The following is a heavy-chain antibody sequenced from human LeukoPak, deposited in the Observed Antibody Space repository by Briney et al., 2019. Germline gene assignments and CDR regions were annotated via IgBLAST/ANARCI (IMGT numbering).Heavy chain of an antibody. J-gene: IGHJ4*02. Sequence: PSETLSLTCTVSGGSISSTDYYWGWIRQPPGKGLEWIGSIYYSGSTYYNPSLKSRVTIFVDTSKNQFSLKLSSVTAADTAVYYCARLIVAPGDFDYWGQGTLVTVSS. CDR3: ARLIVAPGDFDY. V-gene: IGHV4-39*01. D-gene: IGHD6-13*01. CDR2: IYYSGST. CDR1: GGSISSTDYY.